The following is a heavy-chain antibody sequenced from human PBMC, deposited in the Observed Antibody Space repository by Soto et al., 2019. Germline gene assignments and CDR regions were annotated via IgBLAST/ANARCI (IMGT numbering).Heavy chain of an antibody. CDR1: GFTFSSYS. V-gene: IGHV3-21*01. D-gene: IGHD3-22*01. CDR3: AREGPYYYDSSGYFDLPGVRAFDI. CDR2: ISSSSSYI. J-gene: IGHJ3*02. Sequence: GVSLRLSCSASGFTFSSYSMNWVRQAPGKGLEWVSSISSSSSYIYYADSVKGRFTISRDNSKNLLYLQMNSLRAEDTAVYYCAREGPYYYDSSGYFDLPGVRAFDIWGQGTMVTLSS.